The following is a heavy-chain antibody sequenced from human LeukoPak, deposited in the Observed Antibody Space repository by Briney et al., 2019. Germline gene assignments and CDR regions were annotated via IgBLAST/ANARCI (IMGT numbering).Heavy chain of an antibody. CDR1: EFTFNSYW. J-gene: IGHJ4*02. Sequence: PGGSLRLSCAASEFTFNSYWMSWVRQAPGRGLEWVAVISGDGSNKYYADSVKGRFTISRDNSKNTLYLQMNSLRGDDTAVYYCAKDIRQQWLANYFDYWGQGTLVTVSS. D-gene: IGHD6-19*01. V-gene: IGHV3-30*18. CDR3: AKDIRQQWLANYFDY. CDR2: ISGDGSNK.